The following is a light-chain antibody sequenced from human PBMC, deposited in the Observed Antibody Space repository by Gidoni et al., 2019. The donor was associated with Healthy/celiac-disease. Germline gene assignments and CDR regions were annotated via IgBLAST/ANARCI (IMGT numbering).Light chain of an antibody. Sequence: EIVLTPSPGTLSLSPGERAPLSCRASQSVSSSYLAWHQQKPGQAPRLLIYGASSRATGIPDRFSGSGSGTDFTLTISRLEPEDFAVYYCQQYGSSPRTFGQGTKVEIK. CDR3: QQYGSSPRT. CDR2: GAS. V-gene: IGKV3-20*01. CDR1: QSVSSSY. J-gene: IGKJ1*01.